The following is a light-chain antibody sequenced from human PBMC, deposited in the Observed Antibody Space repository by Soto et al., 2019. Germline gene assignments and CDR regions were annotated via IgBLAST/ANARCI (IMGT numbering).Light chain of an antibody. CDR1: SSDVGAYTY. CDR2: DVS. J-gene: IGLJ1*01. V-gene: IGLV2-14*03. Sequence: QSALTQPASVSGSPGQSITISCSGTSSDVGAYTYVSWYQVHPGEPPKLVIYDVSKRPSGVSNRFSGSKSGNTASLTISWLQAGGEGDYYCSSYRSTCPLGVFGTGTKLTVL. CDR3: SSYRSTCPLGV.